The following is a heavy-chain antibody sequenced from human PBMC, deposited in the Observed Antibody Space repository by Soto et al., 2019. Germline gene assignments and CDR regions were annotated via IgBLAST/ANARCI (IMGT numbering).Heavy chain of an antibody. Sequence: TLFPSSTFSGGSTSSGGYCWSWIPQLPGKGLEWIGYIYYSGSTYYNPSLKSRVTISVDTSKDQFSLKLSSVTAADTAVYYCASVGGTLLVFDYWGQGTLVTVSS. V-gene: IGHV4-31*03. CDR3: ASVGGTLLVFDY. CDR2: IYYSGST. CDR1: GGSTSSGGYC. D-gene: IGHD1-26*01. J-gene: IGHJ4*02.